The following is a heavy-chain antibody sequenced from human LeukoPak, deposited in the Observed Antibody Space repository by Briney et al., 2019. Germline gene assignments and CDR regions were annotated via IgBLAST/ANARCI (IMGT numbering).Heavy chain of an antibody. V-gene: IGHV3-23*01. Sequence: GGSLRFACAASGFSFSSFPMTWVRQDPGKGLEWVSVIRGGGGSTTYADAVKGRFTISRDDSKNTVYLQMNSLRADDTAVYYCAKVHTSLGGLDYWGQGTLVTVSS. CDR2: IRGGGGST. J-gene: IGHJ4*02. D-gene: IGHD2-2*01. CDR3: AKVHTSLGGLDY. CDR1: GFSFSSFP.